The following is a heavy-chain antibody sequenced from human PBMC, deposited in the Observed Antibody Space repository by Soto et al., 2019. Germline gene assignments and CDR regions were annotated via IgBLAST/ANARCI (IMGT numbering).Heavy chain of an antibody. J-gene: IGHJ3*02. CDR3: ARDLPPRSSDAFDI. Sequence: ASVKVSCKASGYTFTSYGISWVRQAPGQGLEWMGWISAYNGNTNYAQKLQGRVTMTTDTSTSTAYMELRSLRSDDTAVYYCARDLPPRSSDAFDIRAQRTMVTVSS. CDR2: ISAYNGNT. CDR1: GYTFTSYG. V-gene: IGHV1-18*01. D-gene: IGHD2-2*01.